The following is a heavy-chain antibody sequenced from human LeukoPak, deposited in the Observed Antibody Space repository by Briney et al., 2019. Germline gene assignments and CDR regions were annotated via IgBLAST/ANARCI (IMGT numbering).Heavy chain of an antibody. CDR1: GYTFTGYY. Sequence: ASVKVSCKASGYTFTGYYMHWVRQAPGQGREWMGWINPHSGDTIYAQKFQGRVTMTRDTSISTAYMELSRLRSDDTAVFYCARVWLSPYFFDYWGQGTLVTVSS. V-gene: IGHV1-2*02. D-gene: IGHD3-22*01. J-gene: IGHJ4*02. CDR2: INPHSGDT. CDR3: ARVWLSPYFFDY.